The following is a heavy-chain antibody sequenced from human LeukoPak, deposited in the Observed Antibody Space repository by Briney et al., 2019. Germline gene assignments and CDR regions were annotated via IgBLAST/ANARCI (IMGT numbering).Heavy chain of an antibody. Sequence: HPGGSLRLSCAASGFTFSNYWMHWVRQAPGKGLVWVSRLNSDGSSTNYADSVKGRITISRDNAKNTLYLQMNSLRDEDTAVFYCARSRYDYIWGIDYWGQGTLVTISS. CDR3: ARSRYDYIWGIDY. D-gene: IGHD3-16*01. CDR2: LNSDGSST. J-gene: IGHJ4*02. CDR1: GFTFSNYW. V-gene: IGHV3-74*01.